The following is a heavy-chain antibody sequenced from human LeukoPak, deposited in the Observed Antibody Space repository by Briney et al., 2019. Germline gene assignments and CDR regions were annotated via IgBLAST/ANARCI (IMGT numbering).Heavy chain of an antibody. J-gene: IGHJ6*01. CDR2: ISSSSSYI. Sequence: GGSLRLSCAASGLTFSSYSMNWVRQAPGKGLEWVSSISSSSSYIYYADSVKGRFTISRDNAKNSLYLQMNSLRAEDTAVYYCASLEARGYQPNYGMDVWGPRDHGHRLL. CDR3: ASLEARGYQPNYGMDV. V-gene: IGHV3-21*01. D-gene: IGHD5-18*01. CDR1: GLTFSSYS.